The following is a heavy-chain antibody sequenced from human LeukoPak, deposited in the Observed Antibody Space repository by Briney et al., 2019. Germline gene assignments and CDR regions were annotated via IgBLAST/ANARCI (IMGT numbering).Heavy chain of an antibody. CDR3: ARQHDSYYSYYIDV. CDR1: GYSISNGYY. CDR2: LYHSESV. Sequence: PSETLSLTCAVSGYSISNGYYWVWIRQPPGRGLGWIGSLYHSESVYYNTSLRSRVSMSVDTSKNQFSLTLSFVTAADTAVYYCARQHDSYYSYYIDVWGSGTTVSVSS. V-gene: IGHV4-38-2*01. J-gene: IGHJ6*03.